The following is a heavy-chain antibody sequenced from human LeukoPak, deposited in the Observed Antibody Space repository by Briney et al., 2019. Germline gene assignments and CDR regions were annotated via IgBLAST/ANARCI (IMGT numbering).Heavy chain of an antibody. CDR3: ARLRTIAAGNSSGWWSEDY. CDR2: IYYSGST. CDR1: GGSISSSSYY. V-gene: IGHV4-39*01. Sequence: PLETLSLTCTVSGGSISSSSYYWGWIRQPPGKGLEWIGSIYYSGSTYYNPSLKSRVTISVDTSKNQFSLKLSSVTAADTAVYYCARLRTIAAGNSSGWWSEDYWGQGTLVTVSS. J-gene: IGHJ4*02. D-gene: IGHD6-19*01.